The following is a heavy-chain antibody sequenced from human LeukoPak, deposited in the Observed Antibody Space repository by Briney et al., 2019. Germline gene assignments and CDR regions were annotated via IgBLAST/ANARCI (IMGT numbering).Heavy chain of an antibody. D-gene: IGHD6-19*01. V-gene: IGHV3-30-3*01. CDR2: ISYDGSNK. CDR3: ARDPPSGWPLGMDV. J-gene: IGHJ6*02. Sequence: GGSLRLSCAASGFTFSSYAKHWVRQAPGKGLEWVAVISYDGSNKYYADSVKGRFTISRDNSKNTLYLQMNSLRAEDTAVYYCARDPPSGWPLGMDVWGQGTTVTVSS. CDR1: GFTFSSYA.